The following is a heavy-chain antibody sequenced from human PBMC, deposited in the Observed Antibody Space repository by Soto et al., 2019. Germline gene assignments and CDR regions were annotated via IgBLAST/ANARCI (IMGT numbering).Heavy chain of an antibody. V-gene: IGHV1-69*13. D-gene: IGHD3-3*01. CDR2: FIPFFCSA. J-gene: IGHJ6*02. Sequence: SVKVSCKASGGTFSSYAISWVRQAPGQGLEWMGGFIPFFCSANYAQKFQGRVTISADEFTSTAYMELSSLRSEDTAVYFCSRSLRSARFLEWTHGEDGMDVWGQGTTVTV. CDR3: SRSLRSARFLEWTHGEDGMDV. CDR1: GGTFSSYA.